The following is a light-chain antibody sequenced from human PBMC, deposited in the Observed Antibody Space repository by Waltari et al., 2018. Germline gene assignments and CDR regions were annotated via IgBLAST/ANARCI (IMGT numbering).Light chain of an antibody. V-gene: IGKV1-5*03. CDR3: QEYNSNSWT. J-gene: IGKJ1*01. CDR1: QSVFDW. CDR2: QAS. Sequence: DIQMTQSPSTLSASVGDSLTITCRASQSVFDWLAWYQKKPGKAPKLLISQASTLQNGVPSRFRASGSGTVFTLTINTLQPDDFATYYCQEYNSNSWTFGQGTKVEIK.